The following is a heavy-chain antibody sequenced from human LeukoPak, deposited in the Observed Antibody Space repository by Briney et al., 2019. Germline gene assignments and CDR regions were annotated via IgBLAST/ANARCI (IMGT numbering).Heavy chain of an antibody. Sequence: GGSLRLSCAASGFTFSSYAMTWLRHAPGKGLEWVSTISDSGGSTYYADSVKGRFTNSTDNSKNTLYLQMNSLRAEDTAVYYCAPSAFDYWGQGTLVTVSS. CDR2: ISDSGGST. J-gene: IGHJ4*02. CDR3: APSAFDY. V-gene: IGHV3-23*01. CDR1: GFTFSSYA.